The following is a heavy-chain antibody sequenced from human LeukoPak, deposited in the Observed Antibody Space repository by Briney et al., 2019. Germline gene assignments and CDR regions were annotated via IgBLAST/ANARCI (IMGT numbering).Heavy chain of an antibody. V-gene: IGHV4-34*01. Sequence: SETLSLTCAVYGGSFSGYYWSWIRQPPGKGLEWIGEINHSGSTNYNPSLKSRVTISVDTSKNQFSLKLSSVTAADTAVYYCARRRGLVVTHFFDYWGRGTLVTVSS. CDR3: ARRRGLVVTHFFDY. CDR2: INHSGST. CDR1: GGSFSGYY. D-gene: IGHD3-22*01. J-gene: IGHJ4*02.